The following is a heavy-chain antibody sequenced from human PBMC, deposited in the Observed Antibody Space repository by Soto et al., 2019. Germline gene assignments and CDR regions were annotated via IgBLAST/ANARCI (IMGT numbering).Heavy chain of an antibody. V-gene: IGHV4-31*03. CDR3: ARRGYSYGYFDY. D-gene: IGHD5-18*01. J-gene: IGHJ4*02. CDR2: IYYTGST. CDR1: GGSISSGGYY. Sequence: QVQLQESGPGLVKPSQTLSLTCTVSGGSISSGGYYWSWIRQHPGEGLQWIGYIYYTGSTFYNPSRPSRVTISVDTSKNQFSLQLTSVTAADTAVYYCARRGYSYGYFDYWGQGTLVTVSS.